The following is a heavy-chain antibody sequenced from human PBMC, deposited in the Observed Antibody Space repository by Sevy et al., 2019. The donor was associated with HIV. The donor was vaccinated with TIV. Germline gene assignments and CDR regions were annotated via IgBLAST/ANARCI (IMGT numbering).Heavy chain of an antibody. J-gene: IGHJ4*02. CDR1: GGSLNDDY. CDR3: ARGWRKYQSSLVIYFNFFDV. CDR2: INDSGNA. D-gene: IGHD2-21*01. V-gene: IGHV4-34*01. Sequence: SETLSLTCAVYGGSLNDDYWSWIRQSPQKGLEWMGEINDSGNAYYNPSLESRVTISMDMSKNQFSLKLTSVTAADTATDFCARGWRKYQSSLVIYFNFFDVWGQGALVTVSS.